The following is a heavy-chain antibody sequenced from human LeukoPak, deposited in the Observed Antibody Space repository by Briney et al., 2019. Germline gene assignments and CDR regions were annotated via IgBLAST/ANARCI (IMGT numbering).Heavy chain of an antibody. CDR2: IKSKTDGGTT. CDR1: GFTFTDAW. D-gene: IGHD3-10*01. Sequence: GGSLRLSCAASGFTFTDAWMSWVRQAPGKGLEWVGRIKSKTDGGTTDYAAPVKDRFTISRDDSKNRLYLQMNSLKTEDTAVYYCTTEVEEITMVRGVISYFYYMDVWGKGTTVTVSS. V-gene: IGHV3-15*01. CDR3: TTEVEEITMVRGVISYFYYMDV. J-gene: IGHJ6*03.